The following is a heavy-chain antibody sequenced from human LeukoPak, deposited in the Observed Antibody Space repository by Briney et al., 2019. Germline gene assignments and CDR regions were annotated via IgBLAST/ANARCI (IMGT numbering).Heavy chain of an antibody. Sequence: ASVKVSCKASVYTFTSYYMHWVRQAPGQGLEWMGIINPSGGSTSYAQKFQGRVTMTRDTSTSTVYMELSSLRSEDTAVYYCATDCSSTSCYVGSYYYYGMDVWGQGTTVTVSS. V-gene: IGHV1-46*01. J-gene: IGHJ6*02. CDR3: ATDCSSTSCYVGSYYYYGMDV. D-gene: IGHD2-2*01. CDR1: VYTFTSYY. CDR2: INPSGGST.